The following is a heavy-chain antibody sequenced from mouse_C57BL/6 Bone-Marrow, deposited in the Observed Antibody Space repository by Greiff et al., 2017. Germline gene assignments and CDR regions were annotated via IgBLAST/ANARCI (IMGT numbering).Heavy chain of an antibody. V-gene: IGHV1-52*01. Sequence: QVQLQQPGAELVRPGSSVKLSCKASGYTFTSYWMHWVKQRPIQGLEWIGNIDPSDSETHYNQKFKDKATLTVAKSSSTAYMQLSSLTSEDSAVDYCARRGRYPWFAYWGQGTLVTVSA. CDR2: IDPSDSET. CDR1: GYTFTSYW. CDR3: ARRGRYPWFAY. D-gene: IGHD1-1*01. J-gene: IGHJ3*01.